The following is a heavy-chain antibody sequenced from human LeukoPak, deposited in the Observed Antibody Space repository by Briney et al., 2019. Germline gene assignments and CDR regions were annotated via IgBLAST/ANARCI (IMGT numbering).Heavy chain of an antibody. J-gene: IGHJ4*02. CDR1: GYTFTSYD. CDR3: ARGAGIAAAGTVYYFDY. V-gene: IGHV1-8*02. Sequence: ASVRVSCKASGYTFTSYDINWVRQATGQGLEWMGWMNPNSGNTGYAQKFQGRVTMTRNTSISTAYMELSSLRSEDTAVYYCARGAGIAAAGTVYYFDYWGQGTLVTVSS. CDR2: MNPNSGNT. D-gene: IGHD6-13*01.